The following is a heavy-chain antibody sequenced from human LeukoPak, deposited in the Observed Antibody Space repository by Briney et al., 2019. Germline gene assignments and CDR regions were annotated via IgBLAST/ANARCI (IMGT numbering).Heavy chain of an antibody. D-gene: IGHD3-3*01. CDR2: ISSNGGST. CDR1: GFTFSSYA. Sequence: PGGSLRLSCAASGFTFSSYAMHWVRQAPGKGLEYVSAISSNGGSTYYANSVKGRFTISRDNSKNTPYLQMGSLRAEDMAVYYCARDNWSGSMDVWGQGTTVTVSS. J-gene: IGHJ6*02. V-gene: IGHV3-64*01. CDR3: ARDNWSGSMDV.